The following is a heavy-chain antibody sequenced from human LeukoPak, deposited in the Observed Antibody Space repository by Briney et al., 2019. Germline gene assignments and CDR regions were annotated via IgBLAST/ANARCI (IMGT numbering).Heavy chain of an antibody. CDR3: AREGSGGSWLGFYYYYYMDV. V-gene: IGHV3-21*05. CDR1: GFTFSSYG. CDR2: ISSSSSYI. D-gene: IGHD2-15*01. J-gene: IGHJ6*03. Sequence: GGSLRLSCAASGFTFSSYGMTWVRQAPGKGLEWVSYISSSSSYIYYADSVKGRFTISRDNAKNSLYLQMNSLRAEDTAVYYCAREGSGGSWLGFYYYYYMDVWGKGTTVTISS.